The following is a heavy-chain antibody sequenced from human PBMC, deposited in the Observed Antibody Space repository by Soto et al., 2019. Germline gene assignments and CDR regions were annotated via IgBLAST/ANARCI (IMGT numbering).Heavy chain of an antibody. V-gene: IGHV3-30*18. CDR1: GFTFSSFG. CDR2: ISYDGGKE. Sequence: QVQLVESGGGVVQPGGSLRLSCSASGFTFSSFGFHWVRQAPGKGLEWLTFISYDGGKEYYADSVKGRFTISRDNAKNTVFLQMNSLRGEDTAVYFCAKQRAWLLDFWGQGTLITV. J-gene: IGHJ4*02. D-gene: IGHD3-9*01. CDR3: AKQRAWLLDF.